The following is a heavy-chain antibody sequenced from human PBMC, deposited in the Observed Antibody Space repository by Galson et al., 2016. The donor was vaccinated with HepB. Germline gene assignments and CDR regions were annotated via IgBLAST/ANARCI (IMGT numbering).Heavy chain of an antibody. D-gene: IGHD1-26*01. CDR1: GDTFITYY. V-gene: IGHV1-46*01. CDR2: INPSGGDA. CDR3: ARESGAYYIHSDY. J-gene: IGHJ4*02. Sequence: SVKVSCKASGDTFITYYMHWVRQAPGQGPEWMGIINPSGGDATYAQRFQGRLTLTRDSSTSTFYMELSSLSFEDTAVYYCARESGAYYIHSDYWGQGTLVTVSS.